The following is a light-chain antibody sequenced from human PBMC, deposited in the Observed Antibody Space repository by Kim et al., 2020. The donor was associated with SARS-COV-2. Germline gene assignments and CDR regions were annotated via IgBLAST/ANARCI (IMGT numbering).Light chain of an antibody. CDR1: QTISSTY. CDR2: GAS. CDR3: QQYNRSPPVT. V-gene: IGKV3-20*01. J-gene: IGKJ4*01. Sequence: EIVLTQSPGTLSLSPGERATLSCRASQTISSTYLAWYQQKPGQTPRLLIYGASSRATGIPDRFSGSGSGTDFTLTISRLEPEDFAVYYCQQYNRSPPVTLGGGTKVDIK.